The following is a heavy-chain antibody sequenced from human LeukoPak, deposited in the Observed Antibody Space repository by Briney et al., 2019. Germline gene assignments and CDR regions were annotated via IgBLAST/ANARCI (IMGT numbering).Heavy chain of an antibody. V-gene: IGHV3-23*01. D-gene: IGHD1-26*01. J-gene: IGHJ3*02. CDR1: GFNFCSYA. CDR3: AKPAVGATIRDAFDI. Sequence: QPGGSLRLSCGASGFNFCSYAMRGVRQAPGKGVEWVSAISGRGGSTKYADSVTGRFTISRDKSKNTLYMQMNSLRAEHTPVYYCAKPAVGATIRDAFDIWGQGTMVTVSS. CDR2: ISGRGGST.